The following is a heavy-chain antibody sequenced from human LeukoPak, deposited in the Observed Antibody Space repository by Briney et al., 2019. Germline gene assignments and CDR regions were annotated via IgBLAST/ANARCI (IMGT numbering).Heavy chain of an antibody. D-gene: IGHD2-8*02. CDR1: GGSVSSGDYY. CDR3: AKDLVGHFDY. V-gene: IGHV3-23*01. J-gene: IGHJ4*02. Sequence: ETLSLTCTVSGGSVSSGDYYWNWIRQPPGKGLEWVSAISGSGGSTYYADSVKGRFTISRDNSKNTLYLQMNSLRAEDTAVYYCAKDLVGHFDYWGQGTLVTVSS. CDR2: ISGSGGST.